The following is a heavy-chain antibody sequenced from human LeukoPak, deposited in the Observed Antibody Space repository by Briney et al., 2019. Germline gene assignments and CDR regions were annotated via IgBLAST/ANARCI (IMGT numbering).Heavy chain of an antibody. CDR3: ARDADVDTAMVADFDY. J-gene: IGHJ4*02. Sequence: GGSLRLSCAASGFTVSSNYMSWVRQAPGKGLEWVSVIYSGGSTYYADSVKGRFTISRDNAKNSLYLQMNSLRAEDTAVYYCARDADVDTAMVADFDYWGQGTLVTVSS. D-gene: IGHD5-18*01. V-gene: IGHV3-53*01. CDR2: IYSGGST. CDR1: GFTVSSNY.